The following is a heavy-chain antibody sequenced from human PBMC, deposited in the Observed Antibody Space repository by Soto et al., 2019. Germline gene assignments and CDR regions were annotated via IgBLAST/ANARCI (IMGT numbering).Heavy chain of an antibody. Sequence: SVKVSCKASGGTFSSYAISWVRQAPGQGLEWMGGIIPIFGTANYAQKFQGRVTITADKSTSTAYMELSSLRSEDTAVYYCASVAARPFYYYYGMDVWGQGTTVTVSS. CDR1: GGTFSSYA. V-gene: IGHV1-69*06. CDR2: IIPIFGTA. D-gene: IGHD6-6*01. CDR3: ASVAARPFYYYYGMDV. J-gene: IGHJ6*02.